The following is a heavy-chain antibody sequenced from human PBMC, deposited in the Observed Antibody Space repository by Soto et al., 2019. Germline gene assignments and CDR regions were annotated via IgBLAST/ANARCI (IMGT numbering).Heavy chain of an antibody. V-gene: IGHV4-31*03. Sequence: SETLSLTCTVSGGSISSGGYYWSWIRQHPGKGLEWIGYIYYSGSTYYNPSLKSRVTISVDTSKNQFSLKLSSVTAADTAVYYCARWGPYSDDAFDIWGQGTMVTVSS. CDR1: GGSISSGGYY. CDR2: IYYSGST. D-gene: IGHD2-15*01. J-gene: IGHJ3*02. CDR3: ARWGPYSDDAFDI.